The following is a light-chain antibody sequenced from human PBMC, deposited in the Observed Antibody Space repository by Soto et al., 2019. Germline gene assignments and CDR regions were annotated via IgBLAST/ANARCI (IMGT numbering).Light chain of an antibody. J-gene: IGLJ1*01. Sequence: QSVLTQPASVSGSPGQSITISCTGTSSDVGGYNYVSWYQQYPGKAPKLMIFDVRNRSSGVSDRFSGSKSGDTASLTISGLQAEDEADYYCSSYTGSGSDVFGTGTKVTVL. CDR2: DVR. V-gene: IGLV2-14*01. CDR3: SSYTGSGSDV. CDR1: SSDVGGYNY.